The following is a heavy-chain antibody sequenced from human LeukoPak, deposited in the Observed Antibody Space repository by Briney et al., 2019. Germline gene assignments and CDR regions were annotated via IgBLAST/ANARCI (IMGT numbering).Heavy chain of an antibody. CDR3: ARGVGHMVRGVIDAFDI. V-gene: IGHV4-4*02. D-gene: IGHD3-10*01. CDR1: GGSISSSNW. CDR2: IYHSGST. Sequence: SETLSLTCAVSGGSISSSNWWSWVRQPPGKGLEWIGEIYHSGSTNYNPSLKSRVTISVDKSKNQFSLKLSSVTAADTAVYYCARGVGHMVRGVIDAFDIWGQGTMVTVSS. J-gene: IGHJ3*02.